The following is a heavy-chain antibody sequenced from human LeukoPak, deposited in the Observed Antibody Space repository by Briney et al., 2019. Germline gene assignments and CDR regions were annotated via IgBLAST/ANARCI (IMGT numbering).Heavy chain of an antibody. CDR1: GYSLTTYT. CDR2: ISAYNGNT. Sequence: ASVKVSCKASGYSLTTYTITWVRQAPGQGLEWMGWISAYNGNTNYAQKLQGRVTMTTDTSTSTAYMELRSLRSDDTAVYYCARIAAAENYFDYWGQGTLVTVSS. V-gene: IGHV1-18*01. D-gene: IGHD6-13*01. J-gene: IGHJ4*02. CDR3: ARIAAAENYFDY.